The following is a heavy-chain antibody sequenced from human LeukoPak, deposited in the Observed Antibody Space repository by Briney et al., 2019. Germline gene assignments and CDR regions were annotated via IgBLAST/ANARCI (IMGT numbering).Heavy chain of an antibody. V-gene: IGHV3-21*01. Sequence: GGSLRLSCAASGFSFRSFSMDWVRQAPGKGLEWVSSISASSSYIDYADSVKGRFTISRDNAKNLLSLQMNSLPTYDPAVYYCARDRLEGGETFDYWGQGALVTVSS. J-gene: IGHJ4*02. D-gene: IGHD1-1*01. CDR3: ARDRLEGGETFDY. CDR2: ISASSSYI. CDR1: GFSFRSFS.